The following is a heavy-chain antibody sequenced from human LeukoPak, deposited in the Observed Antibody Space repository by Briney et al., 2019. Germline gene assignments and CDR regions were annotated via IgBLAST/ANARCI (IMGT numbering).Heavy chain of an antibody. D-gene: IGHD4-23*01. V-gene: IGHV1-8*01. J-gene: IGHJ6*03. CDR3: ASFEFYGGNYYYYMDV. CDR1: GYTFTSYD. Sequence: GASANVSCKASGYTFTSYDINWERQATGQGLEWMGWMNPNSGNTGYAQKFQGRVTMTRNTSISTAYMELSSVRSEDTAVYYCASFEFYGGNYYYYMDVWGKGTTVTVSS. CDR2: MNPNSGNT.